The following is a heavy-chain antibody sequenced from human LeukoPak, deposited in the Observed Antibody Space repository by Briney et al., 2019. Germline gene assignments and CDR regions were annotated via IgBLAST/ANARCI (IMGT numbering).Heavy chain of an antibody. CDR2: ISSSSSYI. D-gene: IGHD2/OR15-2a*01. Sequence: GGSLRLSCAASGFTFSSYSMNWVRQAPGKGLEWVSSISSSSSYIYYADSVKGRFTISRDNAKNSLYLRMNSLRAEDTAVYYCARGNSRGLGAFDIWGQGTMVTVSS. J-gene: IGHJ3*02. CDR3: ARGNSRGLGAFDI. V-gene: IGHV3-21*01. CDR1: GFTFSSYS.